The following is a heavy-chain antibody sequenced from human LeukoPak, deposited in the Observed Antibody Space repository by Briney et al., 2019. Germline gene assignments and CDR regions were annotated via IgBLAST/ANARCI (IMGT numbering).Heavy chain of an antibody. V-gene: IGHV4-34*01. CDR3: ARARRPYVGATLDY. D-gene: IGHD1-26*01. Sequence: SETLSLTCAVYGGSFSGYYWSCIRQPPGKGLEWIGEINHSGSTNYNPSLKSRVTISVGTSKNQFSLKLSSVTAADTAVYYCARARRPYVGATLDYWGQGTLVTVSS. CDR2: INHSGST. CDR1: GGSFSGYY. J-gene: IGHJ4*02.